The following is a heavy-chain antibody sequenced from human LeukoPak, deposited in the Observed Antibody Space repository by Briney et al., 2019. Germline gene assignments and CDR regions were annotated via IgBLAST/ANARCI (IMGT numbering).Heavy chain of an antibody. Sequence: PSEALPLTCADCGGSLSGYYWIRIRQPPPKGLEWTGEINHSGSTNYNPSLKSRVTISVDTSKNQFSLKLSSVTAADTAVYYCARHLCGGDCPDGGWFDPWGQGTLVTVSS. CDR2: INHSGST. V-gene: IGHV4-34*01. D-gene: IGHD2-21*02. J-gene: IGHJ5*02. CDR1: GGSLSGYY. CDR3: ARHLCGGDCPDGGWFDP.